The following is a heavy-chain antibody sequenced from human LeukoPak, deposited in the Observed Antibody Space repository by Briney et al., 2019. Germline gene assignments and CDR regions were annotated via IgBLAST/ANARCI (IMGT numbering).Heavy chain of an antibody. Sequence: QSGGSLRLSRATSGNTFSNYWMNWVRQASGKRLKWVSRINPDGRSSNYAASVKGRFTMSRDNAKSMVYLQMDGLRAEGPAVFSCVRQAVSGDSGIAYWGRGVLVTVSS. J-gene: IGHJ4*02. V-gene: IGHV3-74*01. CDR2: INPDGRSS. CDR3: VRQAVSGDSGIAY. CDR1: GNTFSNYW. D-gene: IGHD4-17*01.